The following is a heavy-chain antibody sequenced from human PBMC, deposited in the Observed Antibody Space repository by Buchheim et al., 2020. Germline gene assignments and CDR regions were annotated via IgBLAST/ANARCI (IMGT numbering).Heavy chain of an antibody. V-gene: IGHV4-59*01. J-gene: IGHJ4*02. Sequence: QLHLQESGPGLVKPSETLSLTCTVSGGPISSDYWTWIRQSPGKGLEWIGYIYYSGSTSYLPSLKSRVTLSGDTSKRPFSLRLNSVTAADTAVYYCARETSYSSSFYYFDYWGQG. CDR2: IYYSGST. CDR1: GGPISSDY. CDR3: ARETSYSSSFYYFDY. D-gene: IGHD6-13*01.